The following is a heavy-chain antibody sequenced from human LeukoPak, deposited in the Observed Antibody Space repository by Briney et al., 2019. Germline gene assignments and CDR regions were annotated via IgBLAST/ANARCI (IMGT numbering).Heavy chain of an antibody. J-gene: IGHJ5*02. CDR1: GGSIRSSYYY. CDR3: ARHYGP. Sequence: SETLSLTCTVSGGSIRSSYYYWGWIRQPPGKGLEWIGSIYVSGSTYYNPSLKSRVTISVDTSKNQFSLRLNSVTAADTAVYSCARHYGPWGQGTLVTVSS. CDR2: IYVSGST. D-gene: IGHD3-10*01. V-gene: IGHV4-39*01.